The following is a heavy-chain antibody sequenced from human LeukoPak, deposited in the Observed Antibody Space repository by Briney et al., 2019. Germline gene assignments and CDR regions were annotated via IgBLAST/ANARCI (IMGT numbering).Heavy chain of an antibody. D-gene: IGHD3-22*01. CDR1: GYTFTGYY. J-gene: IGHJ6*02. CDR2: INPNSGGT. CDR3: ARDPFAMIVVVPGMDV. Sequence: GASVKVSCKASGYTFTGYYMHWVRQAPGQGLEWMGWINPNSGGTNYAQKFQGRVTMTRDTSISTAYMELSRLRSDDTAVYYCARDPFAMIVVVPGMDVWGQGTTVTVSS. V-gene: IGHV1-2*02.